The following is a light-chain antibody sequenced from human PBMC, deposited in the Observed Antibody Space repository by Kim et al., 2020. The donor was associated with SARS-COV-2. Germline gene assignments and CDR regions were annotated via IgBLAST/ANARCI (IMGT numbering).Light chain of an antibody. CDR1: SGHSSYA. Sequence: QPVLTQSPSASASLGASVKLTCTLSSGHSSYAIAWHQQQPEKGTRYLMKLNSDGSHSKGDGIPDRFSGSSSGAERYLTISSLQSEDEADYYCQTWGTGLNWVFGGGTQLTVL. CDR3: QTWGTGLNWV. CDR2: LNSDGSH. J-gene: IGLJ3*02. V-gene: IGLV4-69*01.